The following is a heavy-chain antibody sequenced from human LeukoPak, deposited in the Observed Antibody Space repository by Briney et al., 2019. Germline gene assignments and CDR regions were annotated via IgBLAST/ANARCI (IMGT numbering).Heavy chain of an antibody. CDR1: GYSFTNYW. D-gene: IGHD6-19*01. CDR2: FSPGDSDS. V-gene: IGHV5-51*01. Sequence: PGESLKISCQVSGYSFTNYWIGWVRQMPGKDLEWMGIFSPGDSDSRYSPSFQGQVTISADKSISTVYLQWSSLKASDTAMYYCARLASAWNFDYWGQGTLVTVSS. J-gene: IGHJ4*02. CDR3: ARLASAWNFDY.